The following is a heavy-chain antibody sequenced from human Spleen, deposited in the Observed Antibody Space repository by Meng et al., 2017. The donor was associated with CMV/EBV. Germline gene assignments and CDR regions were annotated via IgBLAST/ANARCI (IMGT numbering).Heavy chain of an antibody. CDR3: ARHLRVGGDWMHY. Sequence: AASGFPFTASYMSWIRQAPGKGLEWISYISDNGITIYYVDSVKGRFTISRDNVKNSLYLQINNLSPEDTAVYYCARHLRVGGDWMHYWGQGTLVTVSS. V-gene: IGHV3-11*01. CDR1: GFPFTASY. J-gene: IGHJ4*02. CDR2: ISDNGITI. D-gene: IGHD2-21*01.